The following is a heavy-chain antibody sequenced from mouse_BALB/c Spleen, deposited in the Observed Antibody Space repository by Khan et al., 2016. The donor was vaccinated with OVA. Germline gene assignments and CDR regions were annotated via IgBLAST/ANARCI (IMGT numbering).Heavy chain of an antibody. D-gene: IGHD1-1*01. CDR2: IYTYTGEP. CDR1: GYTFTNYG. V-gene: IGHV9-3-1*01. J-gene: IGHJ4*01. CDR3: ARGSSRAMDY. Sequence: QIQLVQSGPELKKPGEIVKISCKASGYTFTNYGMNWVKQAPGKGLKWMGWIYTYTGEPTYADDFKGRFAFSLESSASTAFLQINNLTNDDTATYFCARGSSRAMDYWGQGTSVTVSS.